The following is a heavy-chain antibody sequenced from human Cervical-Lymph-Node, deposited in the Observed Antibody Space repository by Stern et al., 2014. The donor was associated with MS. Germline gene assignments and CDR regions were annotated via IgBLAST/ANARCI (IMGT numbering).Heavy chain of an antibody. V-gene: IGHV4-39*01. J-gene: IGHJ3*02. D-gene: IGHD3-10*02. CDR3: VRYSDYVVDAFDI. CDR1: GGSMRTSNYC. CDR2: IYSSGII. Sequence: QVQLQESGPGLLKPSETLSLTCAVSGGSMRTSNYCWAWIRRSPGKGLEWIGSIYSSGIIYHNPSLQSRVTMSLDTSNKEFSLKLSSVTAADTSIYHCVRYSDYVVDAFDIWGQGTMVTISS.